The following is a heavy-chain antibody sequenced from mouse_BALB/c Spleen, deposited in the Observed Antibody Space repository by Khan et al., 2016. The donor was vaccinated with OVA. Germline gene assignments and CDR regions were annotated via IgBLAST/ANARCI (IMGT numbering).Heavy chain of an antibody. V-gene: IGHV9-3-1*01. CDR1: GYTFTNYG. J-gene: IGHJ1*01. CDR3: ARMKPYWYFDL. Sequence: QIQWVQSGPELKKPGETVKISCKASGYTFTNYGMNWVKQAPGKGLKWMGWINTYNGEPTYADDFKGRFAFSLETSASTAYLQINNLKNEDTAKYFCARMKPYWYFDLWGAGTTVTVSS. CDR2: INTYNGEP.